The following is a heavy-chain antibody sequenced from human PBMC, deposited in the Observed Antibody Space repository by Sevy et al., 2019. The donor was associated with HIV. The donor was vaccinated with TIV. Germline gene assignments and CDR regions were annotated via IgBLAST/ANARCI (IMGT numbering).Heavy chain of an antibody. V-gene: IGHV3-48*02. D-gene: IGHD3-16*01. CDR3: ARDGGSNPSYYYYYYGMDV. Sequence: GGSLRLSCAASGFTFSSYSMNWVRQAPGKGLGWVSYISSSSTIYYADSVKGRFTISRDNAKNSLYLQMNSLRDEDTAVYYCARDGGSNPSYYYYYYGMDVWGQGTTVTVSS. J-gene: IGHJ6*02. CDR1: GFTFSSYS. CDR2: ISSSSTI.